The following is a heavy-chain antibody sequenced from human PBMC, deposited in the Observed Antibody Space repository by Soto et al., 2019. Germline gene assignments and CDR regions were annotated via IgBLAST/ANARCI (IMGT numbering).Heavy chain of an antibody. CDR2: ISTHNGNT. Sequence: GASVKVSCKASVYTFTSYVISWVRQPPGQGLEWMGWISTHNGNTNYAQKLQGRVTMTTDTSTSTAYMELRSLRSDDTAVYYCARGPPSYYDSSGYYKYFDYWGQGTLVTVSS. J-gene: IGHJ4*02. CDR1: VYTFTSYV. V-gene: IGHV1-18*01. CDR3: ARGPPSYYDSSGYYKYFDY. D-gene: IGHD3-22*01.